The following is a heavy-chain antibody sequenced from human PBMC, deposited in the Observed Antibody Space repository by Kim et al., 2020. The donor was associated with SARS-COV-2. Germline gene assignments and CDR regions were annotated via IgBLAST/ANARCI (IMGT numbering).Heavy chain of an antibody. Sequence: GGSLRLSCAASGFTFSSYSMNWVRQAPGKGLERVSYISSSSTIYYADSVKGRFTISRDNAKNSLYLQMNSLRAEDTAVYYCASQEDRYCSSTSCYEYYYYGMDVWGQGTTVTVSS. J-gene: IGHJ6*02. CDR1: GFTFSSYS. D-gene: IGHD2-2*01. CDR2: ISSSSTI. CDR3: ASQEDRYCSSTSCYEYYYYGMDV. V-gene: IGHV3-48*04.